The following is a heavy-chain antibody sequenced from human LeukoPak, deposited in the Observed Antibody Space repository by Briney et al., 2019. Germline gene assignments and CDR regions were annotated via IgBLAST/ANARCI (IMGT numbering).Heavy chain of an antibody. Sequence: PGESLKISCKGSGYSFTSYWIGWVRQMPGKGLEWMGIICPTDSDTRYSPSFQGQVTISADKSISTAYLQWSSLKASDTAMYYCARGGGYSNGYDYFDYWGQGTLVTVSS. J-gene: IGHJ4*02. V-gene: IGHV5-51*01. CDR1: GYSFTSYW. CDR3: ARGGGYSNGYDYFDY. CDR2: ICPTDSDT. D-gene: IGHD5-18*01.